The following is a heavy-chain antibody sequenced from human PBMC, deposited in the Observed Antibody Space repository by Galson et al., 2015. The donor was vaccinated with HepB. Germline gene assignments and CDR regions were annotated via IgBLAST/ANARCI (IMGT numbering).Heavy chain of an antibody. V-gene: IGHV4-59*08. CDR3: ARLYRSNYATGMDV. Sequence: SETLSLTCTVSGDSISSYYWSWIRQPPGKGLEWIGHIYHNGNVNYNPSLKSRVTISVDTSQNQLSLKLSYLTTADTAVYYCARLYRSNYATGMDVWGQGTTVTVSS. J-gene: IGHJ6*02. D-gene: IGHD1-26*01. CDR2: IYHNGNV. CDR1: GDSISSYY.